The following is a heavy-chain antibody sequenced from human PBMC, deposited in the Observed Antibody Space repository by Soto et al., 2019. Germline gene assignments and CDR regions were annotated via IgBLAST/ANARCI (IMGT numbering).Heavy chain of an antibody. CDR1: GGSISRYY. Sequence: SEALSLTCTVSGGSISRYYWSWIRQPPGKGLEWIGYIYYSGSTNYNPSLKSRVTISVDTSKNQFSLKLSSVTAADTAVYYCARGSSSWTTETAFDIWGQGTMVTVSS. D-gene: IGHD6-13*01. CDR3: ARGSSSWTTETAFDI. CDR2: IYYSGST. J-gene: IGHJ3*02. V-gene: IGHV4-59*01.